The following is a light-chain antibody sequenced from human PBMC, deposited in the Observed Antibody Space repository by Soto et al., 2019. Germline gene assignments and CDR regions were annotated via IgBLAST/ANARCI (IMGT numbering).Light chain of an antibody. J-gene: IGKJ1*01. V-gene: IGKV3-11*01. Sequence: EIVLTQAPATLSLSPGERATLSCRANQSIGNYIAWYQQKPGQAPRLLVYDVFNRATGIPARFSGSGSGTDFTLTISSLEPEDFAVYYCLQRAAWPWTFGQGTKVEVK. CDR2: DVF. CDR1: QSIGNY. CDR3: LQRAAWPWT.